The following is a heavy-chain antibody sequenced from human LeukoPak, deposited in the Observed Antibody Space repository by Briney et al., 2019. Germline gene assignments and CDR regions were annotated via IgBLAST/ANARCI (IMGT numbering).Heavy chain of an antibody. CDR2: IYYSGST. J-gene: IGHJ3*02. D-gene: IGHD2-2*02. CDR1: GGSFSGYY. CDR3: ARAIRGYAFDI. V-gene: IGHV4-31*11. Sequence: SETLSLTCAVYGGSFSGYYWSWIRQHPGKGLEWIGYIYYSGSTYYNPSLKSRVTISVDTSKNQFSLKLSSVTAADTAVYYCARAIRGYAFDIWGQGTMVTVSS.